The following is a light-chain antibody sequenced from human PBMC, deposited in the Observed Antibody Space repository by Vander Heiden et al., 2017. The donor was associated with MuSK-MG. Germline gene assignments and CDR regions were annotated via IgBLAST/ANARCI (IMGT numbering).Light chain of an antibody. J-gene: IGKJ2*01. CDR3: QQRSNWPAYT. CDR2: DAS. CDR1: QSVSSY. Sequence: EIVLTHPPVNLSLSPGHSATLTCRAGQSVSSYLAWYQQKPGQAPRLLLYDASNSATGIPARFSGSGGGRNFTLTISSREPEDFAVYYCQQRSNWPAYTFGQGTKMEIK. V-gene: IGKV3-11*02.